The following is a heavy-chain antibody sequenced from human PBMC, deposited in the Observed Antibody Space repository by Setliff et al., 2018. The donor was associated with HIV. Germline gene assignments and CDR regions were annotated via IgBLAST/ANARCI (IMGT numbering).Heavy chain of an antibody. CDR2: INAGDDNT. CDR1: GYTFSTNA. D-gene: IGHD6-19*01. J-gene: IGHJ4*02. CDR3: ARGSCSGCYLSDY. Sequence: GASVKVSCKAFGYTFSTNAIHWVRQAPGRRLEWMGYINAGDDNTRYSEKFQGRVTITRDTSANTAYVELSSLRSEDTAVYYCARGSCSGCYLSDYWGLGTLVTVSS. V-gene: IGHV1-3*01.